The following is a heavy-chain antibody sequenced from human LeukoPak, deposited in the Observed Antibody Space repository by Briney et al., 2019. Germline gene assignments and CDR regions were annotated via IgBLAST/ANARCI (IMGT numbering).Heavy chain of an antibody. CDR1: GYSFTSYW. D-gene: IGHD3-22*01. V-gene: IGHV5-51*01. Sequence: GESLKISCKGSGYSFTSYWIGWVRQMPGKGLGWMWIIYPGDSDTRYSPSFQGQVTISADKSISTAYLQWSSLKASDTAMYYCARLYYYDSSGYCPVLDYWGQGTLVTVSS. J-gene: IGHJ4*02. CDR3: ARLYYYDSSGYCPVLDY. CDR2: IYPGDSDT.